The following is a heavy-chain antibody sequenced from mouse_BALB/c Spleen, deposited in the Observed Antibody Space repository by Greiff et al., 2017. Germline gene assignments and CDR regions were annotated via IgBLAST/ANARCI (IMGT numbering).Heavy chain of an antibody. CDR1: GFAFSSYD. J-gene: IGHJ4*01. CDR3: ARRGYYYAMDY. Sequence: EVKVEESGGGLVKPGGSLKLSCAASGFAFSSYDMSWVRQTPEKRLEWVAYISSGGGSTYYPDTVKGRFTISRDNAKNTLYLQMSSLKSEDTAMYYCARRGYYYAMDYWGQGTSVTVSS. CDR2: ISSGGGST. V-gene: IGHV5-12-1*01.